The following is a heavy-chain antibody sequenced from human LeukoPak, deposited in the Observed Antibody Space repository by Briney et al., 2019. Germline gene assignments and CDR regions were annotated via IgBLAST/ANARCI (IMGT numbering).Heavy chain of an antibody. Sequence: ASVKVSCKASGYTFTGYYIHWVRQAPGQGLEWMGWIHVKSGGTKYAQKFQGRVTMTRDTSISTAYMEVSRLRSDDTAVYYCAREADGDYGGYMDVWGKGTTVTISS. CDR3: AREADGDYGGYMDV. CDR1: GYTFTGYY. V-gene: IGHV1-2*02. J-gene: IGHJ6*03. CDR2: IHVKSGGT. D-gene: IGHD4-17*01.